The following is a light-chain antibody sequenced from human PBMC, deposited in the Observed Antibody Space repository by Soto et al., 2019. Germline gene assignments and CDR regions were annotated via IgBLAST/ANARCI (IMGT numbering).Light chain of an antibody. CDR1: QSISIY. Sequence: DIQMTQPPSSLSASVRDRVTITFRASQSISIYLNWYQLKPGKAPNLLMYGASYLKGGVPTRFSGSGSGTDFTLTISSLQPEDFAIYYCQQTYTTPEITFGQGTRLEI. CDR3: QQTYTTPEIT. V-gene: IGKV1-39*01. J-gene: IGKJ5*01. CDR2: GAS.